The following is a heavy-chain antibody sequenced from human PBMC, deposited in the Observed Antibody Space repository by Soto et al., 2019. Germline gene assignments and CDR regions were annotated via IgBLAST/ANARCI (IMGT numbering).Heavy chain of an antibody. V-gene: IGHV3-11*01. CDR3: ARLDGNSYDSSGYYYYYYGMDV. J-gene: IGHJ6*02. D-gene: IGHD3-22*01. CDR2: ISSSGSTI. Sequence: QVQLVESGGGLVKPGGSLRLSCAASGFTFSDYYMSWIRQAPGQGLEWVSYISSSGSTIYYAYSVKGRFTISRDNAKNSLYLQIHSLRAEDTAVYYCARLDGNSYDSSGYYYYYYGMDVWGQGTTVTVSS. CDR1: GFTFSDYY.